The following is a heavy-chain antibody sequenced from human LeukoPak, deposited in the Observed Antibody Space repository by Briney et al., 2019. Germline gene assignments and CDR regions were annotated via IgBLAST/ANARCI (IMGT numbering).Heavy chain of an antibody. CDR2: ISSSSSYI. J-gene: IGHJ4*02. Sequence: GGSLRLSCAASGFTFSSYSMNWVRQAPGKGLEWVSSISSSSSYIYYADSVKGRFTISRDNAMNSLYLQMNSLRAEDTAVYYCARAAGDSSGYYLNYFDYWGQGTLVTVSS. D-gene: IGHD3-22*01. V-gene: IGHV3-21*01. CDR1: GFTFSSYS. CDR3: ARAAGDSSGYYLNYFDY.